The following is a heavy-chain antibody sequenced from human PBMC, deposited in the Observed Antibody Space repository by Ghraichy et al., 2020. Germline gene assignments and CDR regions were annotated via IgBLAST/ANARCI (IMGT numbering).Heavy chain of an antibody. CDR3: ARVNSGAPYLTYPWQGWFDP. D-gene: IGHD5-12*01. CDR2: IKQDGSEK. J-gene: IGHJ5*02. V-gene: IGHV3-7*01. CDR1: GFTFSSSW. Sequence: GGSLRLSCAASGFTFSSSWMTWVRQAPGKGLEWVANIKQDGSEKYYVDSVKGRFTISRDNAKNSLYLQMINLRADDTAVYYCARVNSGAPYLTYPWQGWFDPWGQGILVTVSS.